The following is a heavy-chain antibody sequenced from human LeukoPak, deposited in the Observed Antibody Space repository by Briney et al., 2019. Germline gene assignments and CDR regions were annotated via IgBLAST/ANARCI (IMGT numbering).Heavy chain of an antibody. V-gene: IGHV3-21*01. Sequence: GGSLRLSCAASGFTFSSYSMNWVRQAPGKGLEWVSSISSSSSYIYYADSVKGRFTISRDNSKNTLYLQMNSLRAEDTAVYYCARDLGAAVAGTHYYYYGMDVWGQGTTVAVSS. D-gene: IGHD6-19*01. J-gene: IGHJ6*02. CDR3: ARDLGAAVAGTHYYYYGMDV. CDR1: GFTFSSYS. CDR2: ISSSSSYI.